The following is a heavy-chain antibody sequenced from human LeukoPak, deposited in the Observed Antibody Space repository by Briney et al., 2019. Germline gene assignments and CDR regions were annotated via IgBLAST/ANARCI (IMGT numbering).Heavy chain of an antibody. J-gene: IGHJ4*02. CDR2: ISGSGGST. Sequence: GGSLRLSCAASGFTFSSYAMSWVRQAPGKGLEWVSAISGSGGSTYYADSVKGRFTISRDNSKNTLYLQMNSLRAVDTAVYYCARVPGYDSSGYFDYWGQGTLVTVSS. CDR1: GFTFSSYA. CDR3: ARVPGYDSSGYFDY. V-gene: IGHV3-23*01. D-gene: IGHD3-22*01.